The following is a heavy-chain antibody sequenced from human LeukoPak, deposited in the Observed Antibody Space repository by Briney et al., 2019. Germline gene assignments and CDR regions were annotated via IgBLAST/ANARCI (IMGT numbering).Heavy chain of an antibody. CDR2: INPNSGAT. D-gene: IGHD3-3*01. CDR1: GYTFTGYY. J-gene: IGHJ4*02. V-gene: IGHV1-2*02. Sequence: ASVKVSCKASGYTFTGYYMHWVRQAPGQGLERMGWINPNSGATDYAQKFQGRVTMTRDTSISTAYMDLTRLRSDDTAVYYCARDRKGSTIFGLDYWGQGTLVTVSS. CDR3: ARDRKGSTIFGLDY.